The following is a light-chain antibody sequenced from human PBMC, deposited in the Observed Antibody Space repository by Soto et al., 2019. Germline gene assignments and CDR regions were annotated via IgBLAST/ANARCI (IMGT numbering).Light chain of an antibody. CDR1: SSDVGGYNY. CDR3: RSYTSSIL. V-gene: IGLV2-14*01. J-gene: IGLJ2*01. Sequence: QSALTQPASVSGSPGQSITISCTGTSSDVGGYNYVSWYQQHPGKAPKLMIYEVSNRPSGVSNRFSGSKSGNTASLTISGLQAEDEADYYCRSYTSSILFGGGTKLTVL. CDR2: EVS.